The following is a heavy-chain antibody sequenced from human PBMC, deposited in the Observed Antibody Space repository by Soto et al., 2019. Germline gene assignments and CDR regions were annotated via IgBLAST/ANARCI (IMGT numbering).Heavy chain of an antibody. V-gene: IGHV3-74*01. Sequence: EVQLVESGGGLVQPGGSLRLSCAATGFTFSNYWMHWVRQTPGKGLVWVSRINSDGSTTNYADSVKGRFTISRDSAKNKSYLTMKSLRAEDTAVYYCARGNYYSMDVWGQGTTVTVSS. CDR1: GFTFSNYW. CDR3: ARGNYYSMDV. CDR2: INSDGSTT. J-gene: IGHJ6*02.